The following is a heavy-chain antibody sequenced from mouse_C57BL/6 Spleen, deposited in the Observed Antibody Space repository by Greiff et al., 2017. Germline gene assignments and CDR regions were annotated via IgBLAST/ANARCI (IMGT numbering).Heavy chain of an antibody. V-gene: IGHV1-82*01. CDR1: GYAFSSSW. CDR2: IYPGDGDT. D-gene: IGHD1-1*01. CDR3: ARVPYYYGSSSDV. Sequence: QVQLKQSGPELVKPGASVKISCKASGYAFSSSWMNWVKQRPGKGLEWIGRIYPGDGDTNYNGKFKGKATLTADKSSSTAYMQLSSLTSEDSAVYFCARVPYYYGSSSDVWGTGTTVTVSS. J-gene: IGHJ1*03.